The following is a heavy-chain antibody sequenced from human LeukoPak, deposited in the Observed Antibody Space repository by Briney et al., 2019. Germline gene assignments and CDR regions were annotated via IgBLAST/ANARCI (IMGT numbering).Heavy chain of an antibody. J-gene: IGHJ4*02. CDR2: IYYSGST. CDR3: ARYLHYYYDSSGRVGAFDY. D-gene: IGHD3-22*01. V-gene: IGHV4-31*03. CDR1: GGSISSGGYY. Sequence: SQTLSLTCTVSGGSISSGGYYWGWIRQHPGKGLEWIGYIYYSGSTYYNPSLKSRVTISVDTSKNQFSLKLSSVTAADTAVYYCARYLHYYYDSSGRVGAFDYWGQGTLVTVSS.